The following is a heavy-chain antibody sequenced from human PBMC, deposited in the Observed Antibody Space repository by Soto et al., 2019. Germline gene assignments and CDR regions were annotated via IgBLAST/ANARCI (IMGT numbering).Heavy chain of an antibody. J-gene: IGHJ3*02. CDR1: GGSISSYY. V-gene: IGHV4-59*01. Sequence: SETLSLTCTVSGGSISSYYWSWIRQRPGKGLEWIGYIYYSGSSNYTPSLKSRVTISVDTSKNQFSLKLSSVTAADTAVYYCEREYYGSGHAFDIWGQGTMVT. CDR3: EREYYGSGHAFDI. CDR2: IYYSGSS. D-gene: IGHD3-10*01.